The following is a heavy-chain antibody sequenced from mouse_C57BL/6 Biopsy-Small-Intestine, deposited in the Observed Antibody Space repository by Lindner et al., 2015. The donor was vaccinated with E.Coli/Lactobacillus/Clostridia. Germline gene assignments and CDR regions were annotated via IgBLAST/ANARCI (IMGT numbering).Heavy chain of an antibody. CDR3: AREFITTIGYYFDY. D-gene: IGHD1-1*01. Sequence: VQLQESGADLVKPGAPVKLSCTASGFNIKDYYIHWVKQKTDQGLEWIGRIDPGDGESKYAPKFQDKATITADTSSNTAYLQLRSLTSEDTAVYYCAREFITTIGYYFDYWGHGTTLTVSS. J-gene: IGHJ2*01. CDR2: IDPGDGES. V-gene: IGHV14-2*01. CDR1: GFNIKDYY.